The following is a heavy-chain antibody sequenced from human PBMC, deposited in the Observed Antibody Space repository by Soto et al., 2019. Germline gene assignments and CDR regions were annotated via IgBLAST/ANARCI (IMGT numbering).Heavy chain of an antibody. D-gene: IGHD3-3*01. J-gene: IGHJ3*02. CDR1: GGSISSGDYY. CDR3: GRDLAYYDLWSGYLYAFDI. CDR2: IYYSGST. Sequence: SETLSLTCTVSGGSISSGDYYWSWIRQPPGKGLEWLGYIYYSGSTYYTPSLKRRVTISVDTSKNQFPLKLSSVTAADTAVDFCGRDLAYYDLWSGYLYAFDIWGQGKIVTVSS. V-gene: IGHV4-30-4*01.